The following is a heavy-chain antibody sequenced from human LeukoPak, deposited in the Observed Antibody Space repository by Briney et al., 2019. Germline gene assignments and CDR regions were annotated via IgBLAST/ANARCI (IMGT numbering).Heavy chain of an antibody. CDR2: ISGSGDNT. V-gene: IGHV3-23*01. CDR1: GFSFSSYA. D-gene: IGHD6-19*01. CDR3: ANRSGYTTGWFFDF. J-gene: IGHJ4*02. Sequence: GGSLRLSCAASGFSFSSYAMSWVRQAPGKGLEWVSSISGSGDNTYYAESVKGRFTISRDNSKNTLFLQMNSLRAEDTAVFYCANRSGYTTGWFFDFWGQGTLVTVSS.